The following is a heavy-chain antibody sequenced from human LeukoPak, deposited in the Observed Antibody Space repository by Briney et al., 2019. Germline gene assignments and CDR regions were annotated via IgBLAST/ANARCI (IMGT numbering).Heavy chain of an antibody. CDR2: VFHSGNT. D-gene: IGHD1-14*01. V-gene: IGHV4-59*01. Sequence: NSSETLSLTCSVSGGSISSYYRFWIRQPPGKGLEWLGSVFHSGNTNYNPSLKSRVTISVDTSKNQFSLKLSSVTAADTAVYYCASSDIVTGTTYYFDYWGQGTLITVSS. CDR1: GGSISSYY. CDR3: ASSDIVTGTTYYFDY. J-gene: IGHJ4*02.